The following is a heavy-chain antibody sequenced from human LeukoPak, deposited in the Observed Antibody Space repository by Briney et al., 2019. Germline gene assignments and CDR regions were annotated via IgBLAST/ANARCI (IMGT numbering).Heavy chain of an antibody. CDR3: AKDALPSFYSSGYYDDYYYYGMDV. CDR2: ISYDGSNK. V-gene: IGHV3-30*18. Sequence: GGSLRLSCAASGFTFSSYGMHWVRQAPGKGLEWVAVISYDGSNKYYADSVKGRFTISRGNSKNTLYLQMNSLRAEDTAVYYCAKDALPSFYSSGYYDDYYYYGMDVWGQGTTVTVSS. D-gene: IGHD3-22*01. J-gene: IGHJ6*02. CDR1: GFTFSSYG.